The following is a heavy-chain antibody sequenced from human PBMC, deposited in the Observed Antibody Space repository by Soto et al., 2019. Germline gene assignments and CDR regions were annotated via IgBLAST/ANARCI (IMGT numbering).Heavy chain of an antibody. CDR1: GGSISSGDYY. Sequence: QVQLQESGPGLVKPSQTLSLTCTVSGGSISSGDYYWSWIRQPPGKGLEWIGYIYYSGSTYYSPSLKSRLTISLDTSKNQFSLKLSSVTAADTAVYYCARGIESLYCSGGSCSPSNWFDPWGQGTLVTVSS. CDR3: ARGIESLYCSGGSCSPSNWFDP. D-gene: IGHD2-15*01. J-gene: IGHJ5*02. CDR2: IYYSGST. V-gene: IGHV4-30-4*01.